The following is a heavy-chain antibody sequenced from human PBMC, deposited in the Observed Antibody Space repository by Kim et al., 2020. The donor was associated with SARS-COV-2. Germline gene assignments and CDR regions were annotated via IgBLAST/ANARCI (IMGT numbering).Heavy chain of an antibody. CDR3: ARRPTAPWYSSDIYNWFDP. J-gene: IGHJ5*02. Sequence: GESLKISCKGSGYSFTSYWIGWVRQMPGKGLEWMGIIYPGDSDTRYSPSFQGQVTISADKSISTAYLQWSSLKASDTAMYYCARRPTAPWYSSDIYNWFDPWGQGTMVTVSS. V-gene: IGHV5-51*01. CDR1: GYSFTSYW. D-gene: IGHD6-25*01. CDR2: IYPGDSDT.